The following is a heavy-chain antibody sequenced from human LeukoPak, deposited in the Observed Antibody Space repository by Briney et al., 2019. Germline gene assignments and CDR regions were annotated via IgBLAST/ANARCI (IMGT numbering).Heavy chain of an antibody. CDR2: ISAYNGNT. CDR3: ARDWGSLRFLEWLLLFDY. Sequence: ASVKVSCKVSGYTLTELSMHWVRQAPGKGLEWMGWISAYNGNTNYAQKLQGRVTMTTDTSTSTAYMELRSLRSDDTAVYYCARDWGSLRFLEWLLLFDYWGQGTLVTVSS. V-gene: IGHV1-18*01. CDR1: GYTLTELS. D-gene: IGHD3-3*01. J-gene: IGHJ4*02.